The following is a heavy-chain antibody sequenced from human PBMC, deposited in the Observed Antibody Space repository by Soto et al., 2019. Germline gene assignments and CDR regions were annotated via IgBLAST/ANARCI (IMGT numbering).Heavy chain of an antibody. J-gene: IGHJ5*02. CDR2: FDPEDGET. D-gene: IGHD6-19*01. CDR3: ATEMFNKIRHIGGAPFDT. V-gene: IGHV1-24*01. Sequence: ASVKVSCKVSGYTLTELSMHWVRQAPGKGLEWMGGFDPEDGETIYAQKFQGRVTMTEDTSTDTAYMELSSLRSEDTAVYYCATEMFNKIRHIGGAPFDTWGQGTLVTVSS. CDR1: GYTLTELS.